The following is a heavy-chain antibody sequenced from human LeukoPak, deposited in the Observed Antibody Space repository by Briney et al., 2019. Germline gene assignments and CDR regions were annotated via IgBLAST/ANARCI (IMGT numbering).Heavy chain of an antibody. CDR1: GYTFTSYG. D-gene: IGHD2-2*02. Sequence: GASVKVSCKASGYTFTSYGISWVRQAPGQGLEWMGWISAYNGNTNYAQKLQGRVTMTTDTSTSTAYMELRSLRSDDTAVYYCASGVPAAISSHYYMDVWGKGTTVTVYS. CDR3: ASGVPAAISSHYYMDV. CDR2: ISAYNGNT. J-gene: IGHJ6*03. V-gene: IGHV1-18*01.